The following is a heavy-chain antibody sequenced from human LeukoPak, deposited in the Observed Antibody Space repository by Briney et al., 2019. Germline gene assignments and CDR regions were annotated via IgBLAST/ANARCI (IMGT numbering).Heavy chain of an antibody. V-gene: IGHV3-48*03. D-gene: IGHD3-22*01. Sequence: GSLRLSCAASGFTFSSYEMIWVRQAPGKGLEWISYINTSGSSVYNADSVKGRFTISRDNSKNTLYLQMNSLRAEDTAVYYCAKDASPGVIVVVIDYWGQGTLVTVSS. CDR3: AKDASPGVIVVVIDY. CDR1: GFTFSSYE. CDR2: INTSGSSV. J-gene: IGHJ4*02.